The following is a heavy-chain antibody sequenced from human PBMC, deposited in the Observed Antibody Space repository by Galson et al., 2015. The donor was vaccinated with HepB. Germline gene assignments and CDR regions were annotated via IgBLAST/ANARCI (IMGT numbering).Heavy chain of an antibody. J-gene: IGHJ4*02. V-gene: IGHV3-30*03. CDR1: GFTFSSYS. Sequence: SLRLSCAASGFTFSSYSMNWVRQAPGKGLEWVALISYDESNKYYADSVKGRFTISRDNSRDTLYLQMNSLRPEDTAVYYCARDREGGDYGGTLLDYWGQGALVTVSS. CDR2: ISYDESNK. CDR3: ARDREGGDYGGTLLDY. D-gene: IGHD4-23*01.